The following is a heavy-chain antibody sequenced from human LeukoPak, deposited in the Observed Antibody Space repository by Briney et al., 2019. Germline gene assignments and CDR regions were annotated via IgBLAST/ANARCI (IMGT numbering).Heavy chain of an antibody. V-gene: IGHV4-34*01. J-gene: IGHJ5*02. CDR3: ARGGRDPSGSGPMVRGVITDNWFDP. Sequence: PSETLSLTCAVYGGSFSGYYWSWIRQPPGKGPEWIGEINHSGSTNYNPSLKSRVTISVDTSKNQFSLKLSSVTAADTAVYYCARGGRDPSGSGPMVRGVITDNWFDPWGQGTLVTVSS. CDR2: INHSGST. D-gene: IGHD3-10*01. CDR1: GGSFSGYY.